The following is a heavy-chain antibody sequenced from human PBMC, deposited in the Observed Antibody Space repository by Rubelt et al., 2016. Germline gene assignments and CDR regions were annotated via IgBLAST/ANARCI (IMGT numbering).Heavy chain of an antibody. D-gene: IGHD2-21*01. CDR3: AKDIQYCDGADCTSWCDP. J-gene: IGHJ5*02. CDR2: IKGDGSEK. V-gene: IGHV3-7*03. Sequence: GGSLRLSCEGSGFTFSRHWMRWVRQAPGKGLEWVADIKGDGSEKSYMDSAKGRFTISRDNAKNSLYLQINSLRAEDTALYYCAKDIQYCDGADCTSWCDPWGQRTLVTVSS. CDR1: GFTFSRHW.